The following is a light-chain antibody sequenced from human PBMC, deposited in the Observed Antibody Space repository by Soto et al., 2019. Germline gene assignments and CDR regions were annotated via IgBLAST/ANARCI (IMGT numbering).Light chain of an antibody. CDR2: GAS. J-gene: IGKJ1*01. CDR1: QSVSSSY. V-gene: IGKV3-20*01. CDR3: QQYGSSRT. Sequence: EIVLTPSPGTLSLSQGERATLSCRASQSVSSSYLAWYQQKPAQAPRLLIYGASSRATGIPDRFSGSGSETNFILTSSRLEPDDFAVYYCQQYGSSRTFGQGTKVEIK.